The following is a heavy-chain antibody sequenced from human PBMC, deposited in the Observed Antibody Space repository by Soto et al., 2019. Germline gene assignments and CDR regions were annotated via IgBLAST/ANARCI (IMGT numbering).Heavy chain of an antibody. J-gene: IGHJ4*02. CDR2: AHNSGAT. V-gene: IGHV4-59*08. CDR1: GDSISSYY. Sequence: QVQLQESGPGLVKPSETLSLTCTVSGDSISSYYWTWIRQPPGKGLEWIGYAHNSGATHYNPSLQSRVTMSLDTSNNHISLKLTSVTAADTAIYYCARHPGYSSSPLDSWGQGTLVTVSS. CDR3: ARHPGYSSSPLDS. D-gene: IGHD5-18*01.